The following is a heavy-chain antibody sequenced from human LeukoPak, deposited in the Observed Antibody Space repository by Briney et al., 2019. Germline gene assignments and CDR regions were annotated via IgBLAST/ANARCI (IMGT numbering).Heavy chain of an antibody. CDR2: VYYSGST. CDR3: ARSMTDAFDI. CDR1: GGSINSSSYY. D-gene: IGHD2-21*01. Sequence: SETLSLTCTVSGGSINSSSYYWGWIRQPPGKGLEWIGSVYYSGSTHYNPSLKSQVTISVDTSKDHFSLRLSSVTAADTAVYYCARSMTDAFDIWGQGTMVTVSS. J-gene: IGHJ3*02. V-gene: IGHV4-39*02.